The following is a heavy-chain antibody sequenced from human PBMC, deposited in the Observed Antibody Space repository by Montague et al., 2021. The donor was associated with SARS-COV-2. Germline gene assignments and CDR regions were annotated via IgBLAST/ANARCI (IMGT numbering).Heavy chain of an antibody. J-gene: IGHJ4*02. CDR3: ARAGGFDNSGYVGRLRTYYFDY. V-gene: IGHV4-39*07. CDR1: GASIRSSDHY. Sequence: SETLSLTCTVSGASIRSSDHYWGWIRQPPGKGLEWIESIYYTGSRYYTPSLTSRLTISVDTSRYQFSLELTSVTAADTAIYYCARAGGFDNSGYVGRLRTYYFDYWGQGLLVTVSS. D-gene: IGHD3-22*01. CDR2: IYYTGSR.